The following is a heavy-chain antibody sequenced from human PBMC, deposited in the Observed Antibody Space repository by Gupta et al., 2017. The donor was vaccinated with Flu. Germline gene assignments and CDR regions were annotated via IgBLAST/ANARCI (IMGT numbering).Heavy chain of an antibody. J-gene: IGHJ3*02. D-gene: IGHD1-1*01. CDR2: ISYIGET. CDR3: ARVHNTWRAFDI. Sequence: QLQLQESGPGLVTPSETLSLTCTVSRGSIKRGTFNWGWIRQPPGKGLEWIAAISYIGETYYNPSLKSRVTISVDTSKIQFSLKLNSMTAADTAVYSCARVHNTWRAFDIWGRGTVVTVS. CDR1: RGSIKRGTFN. V-gene: IGHV4-39*07.